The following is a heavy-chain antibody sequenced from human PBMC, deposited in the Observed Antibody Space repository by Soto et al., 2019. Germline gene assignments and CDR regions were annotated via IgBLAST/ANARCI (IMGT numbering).Heavy chain of an antibody. J-gene: IGHJ5*02. CDR1: GGSTSSGDYY. V-gene: IGHV4-30-4*01. Sequence: PSETLSLTCTVSGGSTSSGDYYWSGIRQPPGKGLEWIGYIYYSGSTYYSPSLKSRVTISVDTSKNQFSLKLSSVTAADTAVYYCARERPDGARLDPWGQGTLVTSPQ. CDR3: ARERPDGARLDP. CDR2: IYYSGST. D-gene: IGHD6-6*01.